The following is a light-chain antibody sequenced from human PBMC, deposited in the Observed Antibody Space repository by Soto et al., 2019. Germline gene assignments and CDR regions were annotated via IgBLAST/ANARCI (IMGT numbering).Light chain of an antibody. CDR1: QLSNTY. V-gene: IGKV3-11*01. Sequence: DIVLTQSPATLSLSPGERATRSFKASQLSNTYVALYQHRPGQGPRLLIYEASKRATGIPARFSGSGSGTDFTLTISSLEPEDFGIYYCQQRHTWPTTFGGGAKVEI. J-gene: IGKJ4*01. CDR3: QQRHTWPTT. CDR2: EAS.